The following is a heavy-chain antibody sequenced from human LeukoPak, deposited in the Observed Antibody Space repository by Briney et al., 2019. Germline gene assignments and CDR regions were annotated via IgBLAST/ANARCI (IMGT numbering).Heavy chain of an antibody. CDR1: GGTFSSYA. D-gene: IGHD3-22*01. V-gene: IGHV1-2*06. CDR3: ARNGYYYDSSGYSAVDY. Sequence: ASVKVSCKASGGTFSSYAISWVRQAPGQGLEWMGRINPNSGGTNYAQKFQGRVTMTRDTSISTAYMELSRLRSDDTAVYYCARNGYYYDSSGYSAVDYWGRGTLVTVSS. J-gene: IGHJ4*02. CDR2: INPNSGGT.